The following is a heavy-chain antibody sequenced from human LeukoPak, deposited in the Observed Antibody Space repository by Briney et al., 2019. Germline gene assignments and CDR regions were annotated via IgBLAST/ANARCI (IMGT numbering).Heavy chain of an antibody. V-gene: IGHV1-8*01. D-gene: IGHD3-10*01. J-gene: IGHJ4*02. CDR3: ARTPRGSNLDY. CDR2: MNPNSGNT. CDR1: GYTFTNYD. Sequence: ASVKVSCKASGYTFTNYDINWVRQATGQGLEWMGWMNPNSGNTGYAQKFQGRVTMTRDTSISTAYMELSGLRSDDTAVYYCARTPRGSNLDYWGQGILVTVSS.